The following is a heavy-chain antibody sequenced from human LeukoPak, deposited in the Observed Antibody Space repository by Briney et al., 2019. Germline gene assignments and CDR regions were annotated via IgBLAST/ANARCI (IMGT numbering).Heavy chain of an antibody. CDR1: GGSISSSSYY. D-gene: IGHD3-22*01. CDR2: IYYSRST. Sequence: SETLSLTCTVSGGSISSSSYYWGWIRQPPGKGLEWIGSIYYSRSTYYNPSLKSRVTISVDTSKNQFSLKPSSVTAADTAVYYCARAHYYDSSGYYGWGQGTLVTVSS. V-gene: IGHV4-39*07. J-gene: IGHJ4*02. CDR3: ARAHYYDSSGYYG.